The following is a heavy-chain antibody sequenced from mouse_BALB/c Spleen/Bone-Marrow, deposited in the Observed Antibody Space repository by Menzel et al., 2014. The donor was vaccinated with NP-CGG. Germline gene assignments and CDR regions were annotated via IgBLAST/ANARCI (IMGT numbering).Heavy chain of an antibody. V-gene: IGHV3-6*02. CDR3: ASGNYFNFDY. CDR1: GYSITSGYY. J-gene: IGHJ2*01. CDR2: ISYDGSN. D-gene: IGHD2-1*01. Sequence: ESGPGLVKPSQSLSLTCSVTGYSITSGYYWNWIRQFPGNKLEWMGYISYDGSNNYNPSLKNRISITRDTSKNQFLLKLNSVTTEDTATYYCASGNYFNFDYWGQGTTLTVSS.